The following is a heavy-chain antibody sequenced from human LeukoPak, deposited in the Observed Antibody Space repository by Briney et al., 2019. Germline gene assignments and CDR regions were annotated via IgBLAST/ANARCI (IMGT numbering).Heavy chain of an antibody. CDR2: IYYSGST. Sequence: SETLSLTCTVSGGSISSYYWSWIRQPPGKGLEWIGYIYYSGSTNYNPSLKSRVTISVDTSKNQFSLKLNSMTAADTAVYYCARVLRAASWRSYDYWGQGSLVTVSS. J-gene: IGHJ4*02. D-gene: IGHD5-18*01. CDR1: GGSISSYY. CDR3: ARVLRAASWRSYDY. V-gene: IGHV4-59*01.